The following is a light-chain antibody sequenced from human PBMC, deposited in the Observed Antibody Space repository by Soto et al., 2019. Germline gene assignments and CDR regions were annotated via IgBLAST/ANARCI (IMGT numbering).Light chain of an antibody. V-gene: IGKV1-5*03. Sequence: DIQMTQSPSTLSASVGDRVTITCRASQSISSWLAWYQQKPGKAPKLLIYKASNLESGVPSRFSGSGSGTEFTLTISSLQPDDFATYYCQQYNSYSFWTFSQGTKVEIK. J-gene: IGKJ1*01. CDR3: QQYNSYSFWT. CDR2: KAS. CDR1: QSISSW.